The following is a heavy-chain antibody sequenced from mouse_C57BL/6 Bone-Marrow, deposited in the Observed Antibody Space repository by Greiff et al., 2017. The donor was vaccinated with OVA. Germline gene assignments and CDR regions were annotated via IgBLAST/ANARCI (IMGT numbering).Heavy chain of an antibody. Sequence: DVKLVESGGDLVKPGGSLKLSCAASGFTFSSYGMSWVRQTPDKRLEWVATISSGGSYTYYPDSVKGRFTISRDNAKNTLYLQMSSLKSEDTAMYYCARGGTPVGFAYWGQGTLVTVSA. CDR2: ISSGGSYT. CDR1: GFTFSSYG. J-gene: IGHJ3*01. V-gene: IGHV5-6*02. CDR3: ARGGTPVGFAY. D-gene: IGHD3-3*01.